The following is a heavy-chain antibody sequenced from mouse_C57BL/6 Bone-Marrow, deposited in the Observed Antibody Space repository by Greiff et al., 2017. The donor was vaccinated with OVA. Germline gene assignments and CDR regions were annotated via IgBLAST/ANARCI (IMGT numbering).Heavy chain of an antibody. V-gene: IGHV1-54*01. D-gene: IGHD4-1*01. CDR2: INHGSVGT. Sequence: VQLQQSGAELVRPGTSVKVSCKASGYAFTTYLIEWVKQRHGQGLEWIGVINHGSVGTNNNEKFKGKATLTADKSTSYAYMQVSSLTSEDSAVYFCARFGYWDADWGQGTLVTVCA. CDR1: GYAFTTYL. J-gene: IGHJ3*01. CDR3: ARFGYWDAD.